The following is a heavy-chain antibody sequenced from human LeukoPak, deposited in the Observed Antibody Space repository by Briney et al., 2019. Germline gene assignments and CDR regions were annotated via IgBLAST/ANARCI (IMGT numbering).Heavy chain of an antibody. CDR3: AKDHPNWGVDY. Sequence: PGGSLRLSCSASGFTFSSYAMSWVRQTPGKGLEWVSGISGSGGGTYYADSVKGRFTISRDNSKNTLYLQMNSLRAEDTAVYYCAKDHPNWGVDYWGQGTLVTVSS. V-gene: IGHV3-23*01. CDR1: GFTFSSYA. J-gene: IGHJ4*01. D-gene: IGHD7-27*01. CDR2: ISGSGGGT.